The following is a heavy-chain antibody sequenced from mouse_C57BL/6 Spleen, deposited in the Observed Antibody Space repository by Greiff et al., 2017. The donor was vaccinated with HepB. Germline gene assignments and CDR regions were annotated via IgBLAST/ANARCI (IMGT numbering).Heavy chain of an antibody. CDR2: IYPGSGST. J-gene: IGHJ3*01. Sequence: QVQLQQPGAELVKPGASVKMSCKASGYTFTSYWITWVKQRPGQGLEWIGDIYPGSGSTNYNEKFKSKATLTVDTSSSTAYMQLSSLTSEDSAVYYCARWGLYYDYDERFAYWGQGTLVTVSA. D-gene: IGHD2-4*01. V-gene: IGHV1-55*01. CDR1: GYTFTSYW. CDR3: ARWGLYYDYDERFAY.